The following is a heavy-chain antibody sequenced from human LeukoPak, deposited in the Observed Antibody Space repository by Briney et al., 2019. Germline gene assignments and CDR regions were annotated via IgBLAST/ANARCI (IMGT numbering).Heavy chain of an antibody. D-gene: IGHD2-2*01. CDR1: GGSFSGYY. V-gene: IGHV4-34*01. CDR2: INHSGST. CDR3: ARRLVVRFGSNYYYYYMDV. Sequence: SETLSLTCAIYGGSFSGYYWSWIRQPPGKGLEWIEEINHSGSTNYNPSLKSRVTISVDTSKNQFSLKLSSVTAADTAVYYCARRLVVRFGSNYYYYYMDVWGKGTTVTASS. J-gene: IGHJ6*03.